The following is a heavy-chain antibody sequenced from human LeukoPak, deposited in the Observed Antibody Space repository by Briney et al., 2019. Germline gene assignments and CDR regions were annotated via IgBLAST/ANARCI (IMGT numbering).Heavy chain of an antibody. CDR2: IWYDGSNK. CDR1: GFTFKNHG. D-gene: IGHD3-22*01. CDR3: ARDYGYYDSSGYFDY. V-gene: IGHV3-33*01. J-gene: IGHJ4*02. Sequence: GRPLRLSCAASGFTFKNHGMHWVRQAPGKGLEWVAVIWYDGSNKFYADSVKGRFTISRDNSKNTLYLQMNSLRAEDTAVYYCARDYGYYDSSGYFDYWGQGTLVTVSS.